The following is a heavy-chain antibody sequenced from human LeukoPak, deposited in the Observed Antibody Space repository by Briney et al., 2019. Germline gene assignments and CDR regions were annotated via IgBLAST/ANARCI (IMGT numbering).Heavy chain of an antibody. J-gene: IGHJ4*02. CDR1: GFTFTSYS. D-gene: IGHD3-10*01. CDR2: IVGSTI. V-gene: IGHV3-48*02. Sequence: PGGSLTLSCAASGFTFTSYSMNWVRQAPGKGLEWVSFIVGSTIYYADSVKGRFTISRDNAKNSLYLQMNSLRDEDTAVYYCARDLGYYHGSGSHFPLQYWGPGTRVTVSA. CDR3: ARDLGYYHGSGSHFPLQY.